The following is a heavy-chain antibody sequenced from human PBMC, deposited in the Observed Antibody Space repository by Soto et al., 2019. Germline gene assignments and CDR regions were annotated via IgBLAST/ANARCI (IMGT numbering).Heavy chain of an antibody. Sequence: EVQLVESGGGLVQPGGSLRLSCVASGFTFSSYAMQWVRQAPGKGLEFVSVISGDGGSTYYANSVKGRFTISRDNSKNTLYLQMGSLRAEDMAVYYCARRGYGLYFDYWGQGTLVTVSS. CDR1: GFTFSSYA. D-gene: IGHD3-10*01. J-gene: IGHJ4*02. CDR2: ISGDGGST. CDR3: ARRGYGLYFDY. V-gene: IGHV3-64*01.